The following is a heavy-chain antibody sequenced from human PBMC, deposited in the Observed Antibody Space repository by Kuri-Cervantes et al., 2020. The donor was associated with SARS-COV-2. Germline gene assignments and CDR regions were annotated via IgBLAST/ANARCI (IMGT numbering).Heavy chain of an antibody. D-gene: IGHD3-10*01. CDR2: ISSSSSYT. Sequence: GESLKISCAASGFTFSDYYLSWIRQAPGKGLEWVSYISSSSSYTNYADSVKGRFTISRDNAKNSLYLQMNSLRAEYTAVYYCAIGRGVRRVQLGQFDYWGQGTLVTVSS. CDR1: GFTFSDYY. CDR3: AIGRGVRRVQLGQFDY. J-gene: IGHJ4*02. V-gene: IGHV3-11*06.